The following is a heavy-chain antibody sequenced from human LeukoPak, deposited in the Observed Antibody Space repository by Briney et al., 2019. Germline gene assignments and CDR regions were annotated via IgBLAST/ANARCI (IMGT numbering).Heavy chain of an antibody. V-gene: IGHV3-7*03. Sequence: GGSLRLSCAASGFTFSSYWMSWVRQARGKGREWVANIKQDRSEKYYVDSVKGRFTISRDNAKNSLYLQMNSLRAEDTAVYYCARDRVVVVVAATYYGMDDWVKGTTVTVSS. D-gene: IGHD2-15*01. CDR1: GFTFSSYW. CDR3: ARDRVVVVVAATYYGMDD. J-gene: IGHJ6*04. CDR2: IKQDRSEK.